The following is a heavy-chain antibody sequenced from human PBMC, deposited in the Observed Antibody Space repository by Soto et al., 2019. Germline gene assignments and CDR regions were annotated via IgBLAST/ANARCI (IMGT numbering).Heavy chain of an antibody. Sequence: SETLSLTCTVSGGSISSYYWSWIRQPPGKGLEWIGYIYYSGSTNYNPSLKSRVTISVDTSKNQFSLKLSSVTAADTAVYYCVLVTTPYYFDYWGQGTLVTVPQ. J-gene: IGHJ4*02. V-gene: IGHV4-59*08. CDR1: GGSISSYY. D-gene: IGHD4-17*01. CDR2: IYYSGST. CDR3: VLVTTPYYFDY.